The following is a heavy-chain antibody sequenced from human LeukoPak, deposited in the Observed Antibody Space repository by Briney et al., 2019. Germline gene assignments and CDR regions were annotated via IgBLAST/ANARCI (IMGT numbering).Heavy chain of an antibody. V-gene: IGHV5-51*01. CDR3: ARGLTYSSSSALFDN. CDR1: GYSFTSYW. CDR2: IYPGDSDT. J-gene: IGHJ4*02. Sequence: GESLKISCKGSGYSFTSYWIGWVRQMPGKGLEWMGIIYPGDSDTRYSPSFQGQVTMSADKSISTAYLQWSSLKASDTALYYCARGLTYSSSSALFDNWGQGTLVTVSS. D-gene: IGHD6-6*01.